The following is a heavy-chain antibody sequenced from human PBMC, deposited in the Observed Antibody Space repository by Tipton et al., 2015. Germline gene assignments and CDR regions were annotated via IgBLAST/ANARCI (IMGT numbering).Heavy chain of an antibody. CDR2: IYSGGRT. CDR3: ARGDSSGYWIDY. J-gene: IGHJ4*02. D-gene: IGHD3-22*01. Sequence: SLRLSCAASGFVFNNYWMSWVRQSPGKGLEWVSVIYSGGRTNYADSVKGRFTISRDNSKNTLYLQLNSLRAEDTAVYYCARGDSSGYWIDYWGQGTLVTVSS. CDR1: GFVFNNYW. V-gene: IGHV3-66*02.